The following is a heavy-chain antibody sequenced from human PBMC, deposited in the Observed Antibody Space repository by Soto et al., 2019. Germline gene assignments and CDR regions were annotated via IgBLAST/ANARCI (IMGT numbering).Heavy chain of an antibody. J-gene: IGHJ5*02. CDR3: ARDIGPGVNWFDP. Sequence: ASVKVSCKASGYTFTSYAMHWVRQAPGQRLEWMGWINAGNGNTKYSQKFQGRVTITTDKSTSTAYMELSSLRSEDTAVYYCARDIGPGVNWFDPWGQGTLVTVSS. CDR1: GYTFTSYA. V-gene: IGHV1-3*01. CDR2: INAGNGNT. D-gene: IGHD3-10*01.